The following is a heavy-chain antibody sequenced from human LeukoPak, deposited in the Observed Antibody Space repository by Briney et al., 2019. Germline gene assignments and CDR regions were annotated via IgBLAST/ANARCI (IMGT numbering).Heavy chain of an antibody. V-gene: IGHV4-61*02. CDR1: GGSISSGSYY. CDR3: ARNQLGFDY. CDR2: IYTSGST. Sequence: SQTLSLTCTVSGGSISSGSYYWSWIRQPAGKGLEWIGRIYTSGSTNYNPSLKSRVTISVDTSKNQFSLKLSSVTAADTAVYYCARNQLGFDYWGQGTLVTVSS. J-gene: IGHJ4*02. D-gene: IGHD7-27*01.